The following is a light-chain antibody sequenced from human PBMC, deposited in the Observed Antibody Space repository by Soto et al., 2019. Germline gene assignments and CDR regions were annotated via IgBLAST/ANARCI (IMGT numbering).Light chain of an antibody. CDR2: RNN. CDR3: AAWDDSLRGTV. J-gene: IGLJ7*01. Sequence: QLVLTQPPSASGTPGQRVTISCSGSSSNIGSNYVYWYQQLPGTAPKLLIYRNNQRPSGVPDRFSGSKSGPSASLAISGLRSEDEADYYCAAWDDSLRGTVFGGGTQLTVL. CDR1: SSNIGSNY. V-gene: IGLV1-47*01.